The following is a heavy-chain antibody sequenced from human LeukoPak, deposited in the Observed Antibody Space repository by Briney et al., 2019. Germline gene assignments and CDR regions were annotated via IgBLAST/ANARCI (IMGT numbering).Heavy chain of an antibody. V-gene: IGHV1-2*02. D-gene: IGHD3-22*01. J-gene: IGHJ6*02. CDR1: GYTLTGYY. Sequence: ASVKVSCKASGYTLTGYYMHWVRQAPGQGLEWMGWINPNSGGTNYAQKFQGRVTMTRDTSISTAYMELSRLRSDDTAVYYCAREMAYRSGYYSDYYYGMDVWGQGTTVTVSS. CDR3: AREMAYRSGYYSDYYYGMDV. CDR2: INPNSGGT.